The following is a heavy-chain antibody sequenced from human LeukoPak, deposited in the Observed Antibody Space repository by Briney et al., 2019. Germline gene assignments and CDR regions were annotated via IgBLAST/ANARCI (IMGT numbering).Heavy chain of an antibody. V-gene: IGHV3-21*01. CDR2: ISSSSSYI. D-gene: IGHD3-22*01. CDR3: ARDQDDDSSPDAFDI. J-gene: IGHJ3*02. Sequence: PGGSLRLSCAASGFTFSSYSMNWVRQAPGKGLEWVSSISSSSSYIYYADSVKGRFTISRDNAKNSLYLQMNSLRAEDTAMYYCARDQDDDSSPDAFDIWGQGTMVTVSS. CDR1: GFTFSSYS.